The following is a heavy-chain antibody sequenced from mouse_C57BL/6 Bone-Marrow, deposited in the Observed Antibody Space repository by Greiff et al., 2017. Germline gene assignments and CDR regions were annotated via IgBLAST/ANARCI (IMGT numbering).Heavy chain of an antibody. CDR2: IDPENGDT. D-gene: IGHD6-5*01. J-gene: IGHJ2*01. CDR1: GFKIKDDY. Sequence: VQLQQSGAELVRPGASVKLSCTASGFKIKDDYMHWVKQRPEQGLEGIGWIDPENGDTEYASKFQGKATITADTSSNTAYLQLSSLTSEDTAVYYCTTPLCNDEGYWGQGTTLTVSS. CDR3: TTPLCNDEGY. V-gene: IGHV14-4*01.